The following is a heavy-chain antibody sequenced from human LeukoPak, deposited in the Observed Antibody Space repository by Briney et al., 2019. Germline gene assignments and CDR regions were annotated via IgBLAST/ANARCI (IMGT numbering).Heavy chain of an antibody. J-gene: IGHJ4*02. V-gene: IGHV3-15*01. CDR2: IRTKIEGETR. CDR3: TTDRYMITFGGVIVRGQY. D-gene: IGHD3-16*01. Sequence: GGSLRLSCAASGFNFKYVWMNWVRQVPGKGLEWVGRIRTKIEGETRDYPAPVKGRFIISRDDSKTTLYLQMNGLKTEDTAVYYCTTDRYMITFGGVIVRGQYWGQGTLVTVSS. CDR1: GFNFKYVW.